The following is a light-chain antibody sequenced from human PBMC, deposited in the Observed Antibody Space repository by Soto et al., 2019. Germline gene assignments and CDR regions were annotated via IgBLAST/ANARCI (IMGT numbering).Light chain of an antibody. Sequence: DIQMTQSHSTLSGSVGDRVTITCRASQTISSWLAWYQQKPGKAPKLLIYKASTLKSVVPSRCSGSVSGTEFTLTISSLQPDDFATYYCQHYNSYSEAFGQVTKVDIK. CDR1: QTISSW. CDR2: KAS. CDR3: QHYNSYSEA. V-gene: IGKV1-5*03. J-gene: IGKJ1*01.